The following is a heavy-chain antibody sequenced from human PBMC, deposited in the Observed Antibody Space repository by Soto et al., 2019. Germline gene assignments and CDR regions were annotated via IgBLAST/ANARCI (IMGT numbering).Heavy chain of an antibody. V-gene: IGHV4-59*08. Sequence: SETLSLTCNVSGGSISSYYWSWIRQPPGKGLEWIGYIYYSGSTNYNPSLKSRVTISVDTSKNQLSLKLSSVTAADTAVYYCARRGLLHYDSSGYQGGYYYYYGM. CDR2: IYYSGST. D-gene: IGHD3-22*01. CDR3: ARRGLLHYDSSGYQGGYYYYYGM. CDR1: GGSISSYY. J-gene: IGHJ6*01.